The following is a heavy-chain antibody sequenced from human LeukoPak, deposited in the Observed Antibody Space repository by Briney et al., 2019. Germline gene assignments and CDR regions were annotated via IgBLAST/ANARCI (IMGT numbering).Heavy chain of an antibody. Sequence: GGSLRLSCAASGFTFSSYWMTWVRQAPGKGLEWVANIKQDGSEKNYVDSVKGRFTISRDNSKNTLYLQMNSLRAEDTAVYYCAKDLLAYCGGDCYPADYWGQGTLVTVSS. J-gene: IGHJ4*02. CDR3: AKDLLAYCGGDCYPADY. V-gene: IGHV3-7*01. D-gene: IGHD2-21*01. CDR2: IKQDGSEK. CDR1: GFTFSSYW.